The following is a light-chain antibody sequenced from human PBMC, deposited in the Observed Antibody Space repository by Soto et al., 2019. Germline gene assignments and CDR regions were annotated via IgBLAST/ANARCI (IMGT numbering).Light chain of an antibody. CDR1: QSVSSSY. V-gene: IGKV3-15*01. Sequence: IVLTQSAGTLSLSPGERATLSCRASQSVSSSYLAWYQQKPGQAPRLLIYGASTRATGIPARFSGSGSGTEFTLTISSLQSEDFAVYYCQQYNNWWTFGQGTKVDIK. J-gene: IGKJ1*01. CDR2: GAS. CDR3: QQYNNWWT.